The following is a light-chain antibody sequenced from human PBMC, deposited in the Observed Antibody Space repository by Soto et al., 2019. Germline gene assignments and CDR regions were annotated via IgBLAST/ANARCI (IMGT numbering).Light chain of an antibody. J-gene: IGKJ4*01. CDR2: GAS. CDR3: QEYNNWHPIT. Sequence: VMTQSPATLSGSPGERATLSCRASQSLSNKLAWYQQKPGQAPRLLIYGASTRATGIPARFSGSGSGTEFTLTISSLQSEDFAVYYCQEYNNWHPITFGGGTKV. V-gene: IGKV3-15*01. CDR1: QSLSNK.